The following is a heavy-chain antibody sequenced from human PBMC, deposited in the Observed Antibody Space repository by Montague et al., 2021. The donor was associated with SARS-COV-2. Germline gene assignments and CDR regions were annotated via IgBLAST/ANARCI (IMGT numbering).Heavy chain of an antibody. CDR1: GFTFSTYS. Sequence: SLRLSCAVSGFTFSTYSMNWVRQAPGKALEWVSSISSSSSYIYYAGSVKGRFTISRDNAKNSLYLQMNSLRAEDTAVYYCARQLDTAMVGDSYYYGMDVWGQGTTVTVSS. CDR2: ISSSSSYI. D-gene: IGHD5-18*01. CDR3: ARQLDTAMVGDSYYYGMDV. V-gene: IGHV3-21*01. J-gene: IGHJ6*02.